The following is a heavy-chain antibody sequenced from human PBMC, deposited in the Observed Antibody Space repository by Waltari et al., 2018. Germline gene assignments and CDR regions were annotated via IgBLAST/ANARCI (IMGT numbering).Heavy chain of an antibody. CDR1: GGSFSGYY. V-gene: IGHV4-34*01. J-gene: IGHJ4*02. Sequence: QVQLQQWGAGLLKPSETLSLTCAVYGGSFSGYYWSWIRQPPGKGLEWIGEINHSGSTNYNPSLKRRVTISVDTSKNQFSLKLSSVTAADTAVYYCARGLGFGDNYWGQGTLVTVSS. D-gene: IGHD3-16*01. CDR3: ARGLGFGDNY. CDR2: INHSGST.